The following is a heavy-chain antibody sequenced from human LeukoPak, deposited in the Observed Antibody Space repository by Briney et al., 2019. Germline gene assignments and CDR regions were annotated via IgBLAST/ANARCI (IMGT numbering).Heavy chain of an antibody. D-gene: IGHD5-12*01. Sequence: PGGSLRLSCAASGFTFDDYAMHWVRQAPGKGLEWVSGISWNSGSIGYADSVKGRFTISRDNAKNSLYLQMNSLRAEDTALYYCAKDLGGYDFHVDAFDIWGQGTMVTVSS. CDR1: GFTFDDYA. J-gene: IGHJ3*02. CDR2: ISWNSGSI. V-gene: IGHV3-9*01. CDR3: AKDLGGYDFHVDAFDI.